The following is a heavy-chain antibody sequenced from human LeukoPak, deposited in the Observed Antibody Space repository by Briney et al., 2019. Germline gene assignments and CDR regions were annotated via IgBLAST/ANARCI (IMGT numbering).Heavy chain of an antibody. CDR3: ARKQQLVRVGRAFDI. CDR1: GGSISSCF. V-gene: IGHV4-59*12. CDR2: IYYSGIT. D-gene: IGHD6-13*01. J-gene: IGHJ3*02. Sequence: SETLSLTCTVSGGSISSCFWSWIRQPPGKGLEWIGYIYYSGITNYNPSLKSRVTISIDTSMNQFSLKLSSVTAADTAVYYCARKQQLVRVGRAFDIWGQGTMVTVSS.